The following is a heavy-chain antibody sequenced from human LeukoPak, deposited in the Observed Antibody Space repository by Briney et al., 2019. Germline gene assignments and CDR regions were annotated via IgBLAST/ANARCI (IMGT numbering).Heavy chain of an antibody. CDR1: GFTVNNKY. V-gene: IGHV3-53*01. D-gene: IGHD3-22*01. Sequence: GGSLRLSCAASGFTVNNKYMTWVRQAPGKGLEWVSLIYNDGRTYYVDSVKGRCTISRDNLKNVLYLQMNSLKVEDTALYYCARGLFLSGYLDAFDIWGQGTVVTVSS. J-gene: IGHJ3*02. CDR2: IYNDGRT. CDR3: ARGLFLSGYLDAFDI.